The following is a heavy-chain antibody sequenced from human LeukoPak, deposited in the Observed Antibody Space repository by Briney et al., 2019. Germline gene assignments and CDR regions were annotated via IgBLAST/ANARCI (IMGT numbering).Heavy chain of an antibody. CDR3: ARHDDYDWFDP. CDR1: GGSISSGSYY. J-gene: IGHJ5*02. CDR2: IYTSGST. D-gene: IGHD4-17*01. Sequence: SETLSLTCTVSGGSISSGSYYWSWIRQPAGKGLEWIGRIYTSGSTNYNPSLRSRITMSVDTSKNQFSLKVKSVTAADTAVYYCARHDDYDWFDPWGQGTLVTVSS. V-gene: IGHV4-61*02.